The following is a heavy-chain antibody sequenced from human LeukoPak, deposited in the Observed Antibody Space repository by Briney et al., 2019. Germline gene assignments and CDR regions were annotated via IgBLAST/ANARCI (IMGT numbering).Heavy chain of an antibody. CDR1: GFTFSRYA. J-gene: IGHJ1*01. CDR3: AKGGPYYYDSSGYYYEAEYFQH. D-gene: IGHD3-22*01. Sequence: GSLRLSCATSGFTFSRYAMSWVRQAPGEGLEWVSAICGSGGSTYYADSVKGRFTISRDNSKNTLYLQMNSLRAEDTAVYYCAKGGPYYYDSSGYYYEAEYFQHWGQGTLVTVSS. CDR2: ICGSGGST. V-gene: IGHV3-23*01.